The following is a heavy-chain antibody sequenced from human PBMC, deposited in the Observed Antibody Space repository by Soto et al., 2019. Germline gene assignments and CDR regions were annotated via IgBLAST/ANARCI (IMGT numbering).Heavy chain of an antibody. J-gene: IGHJ4*02. V-gene: IGHV3-23*01. CDR2: ISGSGGST. CDR3: AKVGSSSSWFDY. Sequence: PGGSLRLSCAASGFTLSSYAMSWVRQAPGKGLEWVSAISGSGGSTYYADSVKGRFTISRDNSKNTLYLQMNSLRAEDTAVYYCAKVGSSSSWFDYWGQGTLVTVSS. CDR1: GFTLSSYA. D-gene: IGHD6-6*01.